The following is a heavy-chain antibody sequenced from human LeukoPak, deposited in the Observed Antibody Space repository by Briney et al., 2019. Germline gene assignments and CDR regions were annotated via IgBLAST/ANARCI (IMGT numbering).Heavy chain of an antibody. CDR3: ARNLGTGSAAWFDP. Sequence: GGSLRLSCAASGFTFSGYAMHWVRQAPGKGLEWVAVISYDGANKYYADSVKGRFTISRDTSKNTLYLQMNSLRADDTAVYYCARNLGTGSAAWFDPWGQGTLVTVSS. CDR1: GFTFSGYA. D-gene: IGHD2-8*02. V-gene: IGHV3-30-3*01. J-gene: IGHJ5*02. CDR2: ISYDGANK.